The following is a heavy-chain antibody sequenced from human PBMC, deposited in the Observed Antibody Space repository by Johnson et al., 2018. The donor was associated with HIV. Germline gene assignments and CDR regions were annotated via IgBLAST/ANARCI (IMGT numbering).Heavy chain of an antibody. Sequence: VQLVESGGGLVQPGRSLRLSCAASGFSFDAYGMHWVRQPPGKGLEWVAGISFHSGTIGYADSVKGRFTISRDNAKNSLYLQMNNLRAEDTAVYYCARDQWPGNDAFDIWGQGTMVTVSS. V-gene: IGHV3-9*01. J-gene: IGHJ3*02. CDR3: ARDQWPGNDAFDI. CDR1: GFSFDAYG. CDR2: ISFHSGTI. D-gene: IGHD6-19*01.